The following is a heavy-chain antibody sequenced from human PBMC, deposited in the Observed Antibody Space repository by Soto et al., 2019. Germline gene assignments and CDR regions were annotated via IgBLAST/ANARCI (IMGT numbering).Heavy chain of an antibody. V-gene: IGHV1-3*01. D-gene: IGHD5-18*01. CDR2: INAGNGNT. J-gene: IGHJ4*02. CDR3: ARGPGYSYGYN. Sequence: QVQLVQSGAEVKKPGASVKVSCKASGYTFTSYAMHWVRQAPGQRLEWMGWINAGNGNTKYSQKFQGRVTITRDTSASTAYMERSSLRSEDTAVYYCARGPGYSYGYNWGQGTLVTVSS. CDR1: GYTFTSYA.